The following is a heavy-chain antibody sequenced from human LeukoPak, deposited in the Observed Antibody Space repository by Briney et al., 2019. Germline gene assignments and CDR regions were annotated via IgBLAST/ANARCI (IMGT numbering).Heavy chain of an antibody. CDR1: GFTFSGSG. D-gene: IGHD2-2*01. CDR3: ARSLTSWYFDY. Sequence: PGESLRLSCAASGFTFSGSGMHWVRQAPGKGLEWVAFIRYHGSDKFYADSVKGRFTISRDNSKNTLYLQMNSLRPEDTSVYYCARSLTSWYFDYWGQGTLVTVSS. CDR2: IRYHGSDK. V-gene: IGHV3-30*02. J-gene: IGHJ4*02.